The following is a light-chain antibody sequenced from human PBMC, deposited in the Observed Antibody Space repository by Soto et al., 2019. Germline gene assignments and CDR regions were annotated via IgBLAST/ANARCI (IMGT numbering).Light chain of an antibody. J-gene: IGKJ1*01. CDR2: TTS. CDR3: QQSYSRPRT. CDR1: QSITTY. V-gene: IGKV1-39*01. Sequence: SQSITTYLNWYQQKPAKAPNLLIYTTSNLESGVPSRFSGSGSGTDFTLTINSLQPEDFATYFCQQSYSRPRTFGQGTKVDIK.